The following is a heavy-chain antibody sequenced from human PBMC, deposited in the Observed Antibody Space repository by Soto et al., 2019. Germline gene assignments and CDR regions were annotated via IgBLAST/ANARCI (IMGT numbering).Heavy chain of an antibody. V-gene: IGHV3-9*01. CDR3: AKVVSMIVRGDAFDI. J-gene: IGHJ3*02. CDR2: ISWNSGSI. CDR1: GFTFDDYA. D-gene: IGHD3-22*01. Sequence: GGSLRLSCAASGFTFDDYAMHWVRQAPGKGLEWVSGISWNSGSIGYADSVKGRFTISRDNAKNSLYPQMNSLRAEDTALYYCAKVVSMIVRGDAFDIWGQGTMVTVSS.